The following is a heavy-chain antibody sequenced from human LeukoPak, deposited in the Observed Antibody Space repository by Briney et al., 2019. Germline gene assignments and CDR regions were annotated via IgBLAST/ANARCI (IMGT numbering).Heavy chain of an antibody. D-gene: IGHD3-10*01. CDR2: INAGNGNT. V-gene: IGHV1-3*01. CDR3: ARDGYGSGSYSIPSWFDP. CDR1: GYTFTSYA. J-gene: IGHJ5*02. Sequence: GASVKVSCKASGYTFTSYAMHWVRQAPGQRLEWMGWINAGNGNTKYSQKFQGRVTITRDTSASTAYMELSSLRSEDTAVYYCARDGYGSGSYSIPSWFDPWGQGTLVTVSS.